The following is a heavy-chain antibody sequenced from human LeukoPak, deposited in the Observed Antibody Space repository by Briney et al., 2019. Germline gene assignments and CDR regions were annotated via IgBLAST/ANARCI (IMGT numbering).Heavy chain of an antibody. V-gene: IGHV4-4*07. CDR3: ARAEGSGSGAYTLDY. CDR1: GGSTINYF. J-gene: IGHJ4*02. CDR2: IYSSGTT. Sequence: SETLSLTCTVSGGSTINYFRSWIRQPAGKGLEWIGHIYSSGTTHYNPSLNNRVTISLDASTSQFSLHLNSVTAADTAVYFCARAEGSGSGAYTLDYWGRGILVTVSS. D-gene: IGHD3-10*01.